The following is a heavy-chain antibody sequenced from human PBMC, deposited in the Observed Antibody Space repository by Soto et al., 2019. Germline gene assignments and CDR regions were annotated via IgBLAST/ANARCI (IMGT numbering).Heavy chain of an antibody. CDR3: AAPYGLGSYYNGFDY. D-gene: IGHD3-10*01. CDR2: IIPIFGTA. Sequence: QVQLVQSGAEVKKPGSSVKVSCKASGGTFSSYAISWVRRAPGRGLEWMGGIIPIFGTANYAQKFQGRVTITADESTSTAYMELSSLRSEDTAVYYCAAPYGLGSYYNGFDYWGQGTLVTVSS. CDR1: GGTFSSYA. V-gene: IGHV1-69*12. J-gene: IGHJ4*02.